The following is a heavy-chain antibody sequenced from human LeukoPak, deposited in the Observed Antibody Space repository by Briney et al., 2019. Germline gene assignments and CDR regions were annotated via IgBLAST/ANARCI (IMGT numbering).Heavy chain of an antibody. CDR1: GGSISSSSYY. Sequence: PSETLSLTCTVSGGSISSSSYYWGWIRQPPGKGLEWIGSIYYSGSTYYNPSLKSRVTISVDTSKNQFSLKLSSVTAADTAVSYCARNWLGVVIVAYFDYWGQGTLVTVFS. V-gene: IGHV4-39*01. J-gene: IGHJ4*01. CDR2: IYYSGST. CDR3: ARNWLGVVIVAYFDY. D-gene: IGHD3-3*01.